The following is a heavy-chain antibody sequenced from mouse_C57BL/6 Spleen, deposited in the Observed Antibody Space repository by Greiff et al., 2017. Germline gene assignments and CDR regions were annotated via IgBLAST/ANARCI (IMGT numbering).Heavy chain of an antibody. V-gene: IGHV1-50*01. CDR2: LDPSDSYT. CDR3: ARSGLRRTRLAY. D-gene: IGHD2-4*01. CDR1: GYTFTSYW. Sequence: QVQLQQPGAELVKPGASVKLSCKASGYTFTSYWMQWVKQRPGQGLAWIGELDPSDSYTNYNQKFKGKATLTVDPTSSTAYMQRSTLASEDSADYYCARSGLRRTRLAYWGQGTLVTVSA. J-gene: IGHJ3*01.